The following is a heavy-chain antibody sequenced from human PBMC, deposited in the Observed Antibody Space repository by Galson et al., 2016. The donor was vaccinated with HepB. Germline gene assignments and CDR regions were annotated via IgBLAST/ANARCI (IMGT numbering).Heavy chain of an antibody. CDR3: AKSITGTIGGYFDY. J-gene: IGHJ4*02. V-gene: IGHV3-23*01. D-gene: IGHD1-7*01. CDR2: ISGSGGST. Sequence: SLRLSCAASGFTFSSYAINWVRQAPGKGLEWVSGISGSGGSTYYADSVKGRFTISRGNSKNTLYLQLSSLRAEDTAVYYCAKSITGTIGGYFDYWGQGTLVTVSS. CDR1: GFTFSSYA.